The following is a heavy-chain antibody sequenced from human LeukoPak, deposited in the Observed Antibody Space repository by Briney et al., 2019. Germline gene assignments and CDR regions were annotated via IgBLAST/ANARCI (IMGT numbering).Heavy chain of an antibody. CDR2: ISGNGDIT. J-gene: IGHJ4*02. D-gene: IGHD2-2*01. Sequence: GGSLRLSCAASGFTFSSYAMTWVRQAPGKGLEWVSDISGNGDITYYADSVKGRFTISRDNSKNTLYLQMNSLRAEDTAVYYCTSRVVVPAAISDYWGQGTLVTVSS. CDR3: TSRVVVPAAISDY. V-gene: IGHV3-23*01. CDR1: GFTFSSYA.